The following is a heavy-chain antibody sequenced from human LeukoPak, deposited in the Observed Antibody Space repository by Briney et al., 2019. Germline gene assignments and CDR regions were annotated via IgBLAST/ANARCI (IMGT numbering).Heavy chain of an antibody. V-gene: IGHV3-48*03. CDR1: GFTFSSYE. D-gene: IGHD2/OR15-2a*01. J-gene: IGHJ4*02. CDR3: ARPLWPDS. Sequence: GGSLRLCCAASGFTFSSYEMNRVRQAPGKGLEWVSYISSSGGITYHADSVKGRFTISRDNVKNTLYLQMNSLRAEDSGVYYCARPLWPDSWGQGTLVTVSS. CDR2: ISSSGGIT.